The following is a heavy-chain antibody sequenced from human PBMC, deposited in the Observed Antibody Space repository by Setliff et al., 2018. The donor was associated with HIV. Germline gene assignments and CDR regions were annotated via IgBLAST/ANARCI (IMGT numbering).Heavy chain of an antibody. CDR3: ARGGEIYYPIAFDS. CDR2: INYSGNT. Sequence: PSETLSLTCAVYGGSFSVNYWSWIRQPPGKGMERIGEINYSGNTNYNPSLKSRVTISIDTSKNQFSLKLSPVTAADTAVYFCARGGEIYYPIAFDSWGQGTVGTSPQ. J-gene: IGHJ4*02. V-gene: IGHV4-34*01. CDR1: GGSFSVNY. D-gene: IGHD3-22*01.